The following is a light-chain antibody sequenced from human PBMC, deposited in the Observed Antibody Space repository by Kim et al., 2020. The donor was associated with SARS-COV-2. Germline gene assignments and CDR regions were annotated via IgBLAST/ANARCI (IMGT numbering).Light chain of an antibody. J-gene: IGLJ2*01. CDR2: GKN. V-gene: IGLV3-19*01. Sequence: VASGQTVRSKCQGDSLRSYYATWYQQKPGQAPIVVIYGKNNRPSGIPDRFSGSSSGNTASLTITGTQAGDEADYYCNSRDSNDNVVFGGGTQLTVL. CDR3: NSRDSNDNVV. CDR1: SLRSYY.